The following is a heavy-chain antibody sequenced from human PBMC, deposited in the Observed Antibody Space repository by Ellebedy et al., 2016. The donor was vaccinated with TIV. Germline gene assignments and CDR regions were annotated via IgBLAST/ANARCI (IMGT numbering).Heavy chain of an antibody. CDR3: ATFRNLDAFDI. V-gene: IGHV4-38-2*02. CDR1: GYSISSGYY. Sequence: SETLSLTCTVSGYSISSGYYWGWIRQPPGKGLEWIGCFFHSGRTYYNPSLKRRVTIPVDRSKNQLSLKLSSVTAADTAVYYCATFRNLDAFDIWGQGTMVTVSS. D-gene: IGHD2/OR15-2a*01. J-gene: IGHJ3*02. CDR2: FFHSGRT.